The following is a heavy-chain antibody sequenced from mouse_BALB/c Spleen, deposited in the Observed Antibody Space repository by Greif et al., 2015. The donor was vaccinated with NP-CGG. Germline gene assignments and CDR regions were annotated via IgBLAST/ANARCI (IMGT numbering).Heavy chain of an antibody. D-gene: IGHD1-1*01. Sequence: EVQLQQSGAELVKPGASVKLSCTASGFNIKDTYMHWVKQRPEQGLEWIGRIDPANGNTKYDPKFQGKATITADTSSNTAYLQLSSLTSEDTAVYYCASHLTTVVAYYYAMDYWGRGTSVTVSS. CDR1: GFNIKDTY. CDR3: ASHLTTVVAYYYAMDY. J-gene: IGHJ4*01. V-gene: IGHV14-3*02. CDR2: IDPANGNT.